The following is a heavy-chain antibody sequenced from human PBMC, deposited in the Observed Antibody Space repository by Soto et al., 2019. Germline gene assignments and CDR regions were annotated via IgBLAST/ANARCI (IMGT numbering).Heavy chain of an antibody. D-gene: IGHD6-13*01. CDR1: GFTFGDYA. Sequence: GGSLRLSCTASGFTFGDYAMSWFRQAPGKGLEWVGFIRSKAYGGTTEYAASVKGRFTISRDDSKSIAYLQMNSLKTEDTAVYYCTRDLGYSSSTHPHPDYWGQGTLVTVSS. J-gene: IGHJ4*02. CDR2: IRSKAYGGTT. CDR3: TRDLGYSSSTHPHPDY. V-gene: IGHV3-49*03.